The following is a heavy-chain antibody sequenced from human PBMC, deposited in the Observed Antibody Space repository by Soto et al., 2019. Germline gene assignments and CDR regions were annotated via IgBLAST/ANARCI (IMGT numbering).Heavy chain of an antibody. CDR1: GGTFSSYA. V-gene: IGHV1-69*13. CDR3: ATGYSYGYGYYYGMDV. Sequence: GPAVKVSCKASGGTFSSYAISWARQAPGQGLEWMGGIIPIFGTANYAQKFQGRVTITADESTSTAYMELSSLRSEDTAVYYCATGYSYGYGYYYGMDVWGQGTTVTVSS. J-gene: IGHJ6*02. CDR2: IIPIFGTA. D-gene: IGHD5-18*01.